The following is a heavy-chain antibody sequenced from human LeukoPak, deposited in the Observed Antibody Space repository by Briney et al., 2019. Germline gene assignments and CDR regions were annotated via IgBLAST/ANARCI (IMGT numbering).Heavy chain of an antibody. J-gene: IGHJ6*03. CDR2: LLYDGNTK. CDR3: ARDHRPEIQYYYMDV. CDR1: GFTINRSW. V-gene: IGHV3-33*07. D-gene: IGHD1-14*01. Sequence: GGSLRLSCAASGFTINRSWMNWVRQAPGKGLEWVAALLYDGNTKHYADSVKGRFTISRDISKNTFYLQMNSLTAEDTAVYYCARDHRPEIQYYYMDVWGKGTTVAVSS.